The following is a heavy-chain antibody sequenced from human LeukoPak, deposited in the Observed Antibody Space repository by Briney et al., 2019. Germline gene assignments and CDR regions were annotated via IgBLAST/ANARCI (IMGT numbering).Heavy chain of an antibody. Sequence: ASVKVSCRASGGTFSSYAISWVRQAPGQGLEWMGRIIPILGIANYAQKFQGRVTITADKSTSTAYMELSSLRSEDTAVYYCARDLRNIVVVTEEWFDPWGQGTLVTVSS. V-gene: IGHV1-69*04. CDR2: IIPILGIA. D-gene: IGHD2-21*02. CDR3: ARDLRNIVVVTEEWFDP. J-gene: IGHJ5*02. CDR1: GGTFSSYA.